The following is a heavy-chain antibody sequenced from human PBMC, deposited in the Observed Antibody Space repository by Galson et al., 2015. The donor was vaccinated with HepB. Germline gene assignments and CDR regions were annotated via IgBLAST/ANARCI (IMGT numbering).Heavy chain of an antibody. CDR1: GFTFSHFA. CDR2: ISYDGSNK. Sequence: SLRLSCAASGFTFSHFAIHWVRQAPGKGLEWVASISYDGSNKDYADSVRGRFTISRDNSKNTLYLQMNSLRVEDTAVYYCARDSRFYYDTIPRGMDYWGQGTLVTVSS. D-gene: IGHD3-16*01. V-gene: IGHV3-30*04. J-gene: IGHJ4*02. CDR3: ARDSRFYYDTIPRGMDY.